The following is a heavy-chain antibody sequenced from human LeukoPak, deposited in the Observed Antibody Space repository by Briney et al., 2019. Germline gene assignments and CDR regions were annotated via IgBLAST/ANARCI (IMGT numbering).Heavy chain of an antibody. CDR3: ATIKRGSIFGYFDF. D-gene: IGHD5-18*01. CDR2: LFDSVNT. Sequence: SETLSLTCTGSGGSISSHYWSWIRHPLGKGLKWIAYLFDSVNTKDNPSLQSRLTLSADTSKNQFSLRLSSVTAADTAVYYCATIKRGSIFGYFDFWGQGIKVTVSS. J-gene: IGHJ4*02. CDR1: GGSISSHY. V-gene: IGHV4-59*11.